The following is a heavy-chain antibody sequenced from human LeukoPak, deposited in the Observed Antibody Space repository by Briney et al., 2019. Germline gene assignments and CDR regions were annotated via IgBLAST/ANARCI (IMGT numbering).Heavy chain of an antibody. CDR1: GGSISSGGYS. J-gene: IGHJ5*02. D-gene: IGHD1-1*01. Sequence: SETLSPTCAVSGGSISSGGYSWSWIRQLPGKGLEWIGYIYHSGSTYYSPSLKSRVTISVDRSKNQFSLKLSSVTAADTAVYYCARGTERASWFDPWGQGTLVTVSS. CDR2: IYHSGST. CDR3: ARGTERASWFDP. V-gene: IGHV4-30-2*01.